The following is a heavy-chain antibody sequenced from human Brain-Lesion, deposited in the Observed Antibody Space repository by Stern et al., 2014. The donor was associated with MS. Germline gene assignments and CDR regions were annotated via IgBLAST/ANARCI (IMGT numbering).Heavy chain of an antibody. Sequence: VQLVESGPGLAKPSEALSLTCAVSGDSLSSYYLHRIRQPPEQGLAWIAFILFSGRNNYNAYLTKRVTISVFTYPKQISLKLTSVTAADTAVYYCARDRGSRSSRPRGYYSGMDVWGQGTTVTVSS. CDR2: ILFSGRN. CDR1: GDSLSSYY. D-gene: IGHD6-13*01. V-gene: IGHV4-59*01. J-gene: IGHJ6*02. CDR3: ARDRGSRSSRPRGYYSGMDV.